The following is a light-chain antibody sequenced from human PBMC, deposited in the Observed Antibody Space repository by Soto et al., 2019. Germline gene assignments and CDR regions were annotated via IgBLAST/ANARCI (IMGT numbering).Light chain of an antibody. V-gene: IGLV2-14*03. CDR3: SSYRSSSLYV. J-gene: IGLJ1*01. CDR1: RSDIGGYNY. Sequence: QSVLTQPASVSGSPGQSITISCIGTRSDIGGYNYVSWHQQHPGKAPKLMIYDAYERPLGVSNRFSGSKSGNTASLTISGLQTEDEADYYCSSYRSSSLYVFGRGTKLTVL. CDR2: DAY.